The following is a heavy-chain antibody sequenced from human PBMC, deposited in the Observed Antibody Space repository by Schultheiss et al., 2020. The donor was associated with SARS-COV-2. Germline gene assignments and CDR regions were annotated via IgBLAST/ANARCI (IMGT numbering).Heavy chain of an antibody. Sequence: SETLSLTCAVYGGSFSGYYWSWIRQPPGKGLEWIGQVSHSGGTHYSPSLKRRVTISVDTSKSQFSLRLRSVTAADTAVYYCAREAAAAAGGWFDPWGQGTLVTVSS. J-gene: IGHJ5*02. D-gene: IGHD6-13*01. CDR2: VSHSGGT. CDR3: AREAAAAAGGWFDP. V-gene: IGHV4-34*01. CDR1: GGSFSGYY.